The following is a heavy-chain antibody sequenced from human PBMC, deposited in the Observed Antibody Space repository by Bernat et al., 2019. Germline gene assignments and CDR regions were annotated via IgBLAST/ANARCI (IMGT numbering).Heavy chain of an antibody. CDR3: ARDFFIVSTIFSQHDFWCHF. D-gene: IGHD5/OR15-5a*01. J-gene: IGHJ4*02. CDR1: GFSFSSYS. Sequence: QVHLVESGGGVVQPGRSLRLSCAASGFSFSSYSMHWVRQAPGKGLEWVSIISHDGSNKYYADSVKGRFIISRDNSKNTVYLQMNSLRADDTAVYYCARDFFIVSTIFSQHDFWCHFWGQGTLVIVS. V-gene: IGHV3-30-3*01. CDR2: ISHDGSNK.